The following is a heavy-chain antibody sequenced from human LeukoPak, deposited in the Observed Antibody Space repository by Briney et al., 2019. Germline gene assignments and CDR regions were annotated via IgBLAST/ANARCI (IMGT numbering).Heavy chain of an antibody. CDR1: GYTFTSYY. V-gene: IGHV1-46*03. CDR2: INPSGGST. J-gene: IGHJ5*02. CDR3: AREGGYCSSTSCYGWFDP. D-gene: IGHD2-2*01. Sequence: ASVKVSCKASGYTFTSYYMHWVRQAPGQGLEWMGVINPSGGSTSYAQKFQGRVTMTRDTSTSTVYMELSSLRSEGTAVYYCAREGGYCSSTSCYGWFDPWGQGTLVTVSS.